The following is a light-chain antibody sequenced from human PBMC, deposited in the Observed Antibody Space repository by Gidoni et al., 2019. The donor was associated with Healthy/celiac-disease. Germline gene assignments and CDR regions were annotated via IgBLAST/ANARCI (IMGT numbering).Light chain of an antibody. CDR1: QSVLYSSNNKNY. Sequence: DIVMTQSPDYLAVSLGEMATINCKSSQSVLYSSNNKNYLAWYQQKPGQPPKLLIYWASTRESGVPDRFSGSGSGTDFTLTISSLQAEDVAVYYCQQYYSTPVTFGPXTKVDIK. V-gene: IGKV4-1*01. CDR3: QQYYSTPVT. CDR2: WAS. J-gene: IGKJ3*01.